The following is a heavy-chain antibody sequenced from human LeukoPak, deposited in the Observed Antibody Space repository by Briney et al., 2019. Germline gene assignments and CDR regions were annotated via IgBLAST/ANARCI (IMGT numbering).Heavy chain of an antibody. J-gene: IGHJ6*03. D-gene: IGHD5-18*01. V-gene: IGHV3-23*01. Sequence: GGSLRLSCAASGFTFSSYGMSWVRQAPGKGLEWVSTIRGSGDITYYADSVKGRFTISRDNSKNTLYLQLNSLRAEDTAVYYCGKGLAYTYPYSGNMDVWGKGTTVTISS. CDR1: GFTFSSYG. CDR3: GKGLAYTYPYSGNMDV. CDR2: IRGSGDIT.